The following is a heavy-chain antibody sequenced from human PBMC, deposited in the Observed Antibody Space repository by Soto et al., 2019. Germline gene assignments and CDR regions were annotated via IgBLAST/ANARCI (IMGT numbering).Heavy chain of an antibody. V-gene: IGHV4-30-2*01. CDR2: IYHSGST. CDR3: ARVPSP. J-gene: IGHJ5*02. CDR1: GGSISSGGYS. Sequence: QLQLQESGSGLVKPSQTLSLTCAVSGGSISSGGYSWSWIRLPPGKGLEWIGYIYHSGSTYYNPPPQGXXTISVDRSKNQFSLKLSSVTAADTAVYYCARVPSPWGQGTLVTVSS.